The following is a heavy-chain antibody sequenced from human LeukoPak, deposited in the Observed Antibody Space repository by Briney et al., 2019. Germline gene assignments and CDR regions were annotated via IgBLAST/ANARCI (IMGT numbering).Heavy chain of an antibody. J-gene: IGHJ4*02. Sequence: SETLSLTCTVSGGSISSYYWSWLRQPPGKGLEWIGYIYYSGSTNYNPSLKSRVTISVDTSNNQFSLKLSSVTAADTAVYYCARGGYDFWSGYHWGFDYWGQGTLVTVSS. V-gene: IGHV4-59*01. CDR2: IYYSGST. CDR3: ARGGYDFWSGYHWGFDY. D-gene: IGHD3-3*01. CDR1: GGSISSYY.